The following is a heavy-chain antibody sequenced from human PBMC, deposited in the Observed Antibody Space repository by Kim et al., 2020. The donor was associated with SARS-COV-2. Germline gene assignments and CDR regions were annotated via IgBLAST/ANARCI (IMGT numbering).Heavy chain of an antibody. CDR3: ARDSSWGNWFDP. Sequence: YHPSLRSRVTISVDTSKTQFSLKLSSVTAADTAVYYCARDSSWGNWFDPWGQGTLVTVSS. J-gene: IGHJ5*02. V-gene: IGHV4-59*01. D-gene: IGHD6-13*01.